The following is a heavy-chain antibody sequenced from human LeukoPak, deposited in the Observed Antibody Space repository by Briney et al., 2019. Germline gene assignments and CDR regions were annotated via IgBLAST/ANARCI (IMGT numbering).Heavy chain of an antibody. D-gene: IGHD4-17*01. V-gene: IGHV3-23*01. CDR2: ISGSGGST. J-gene: IGHJ4*02. Sequence: GGSLRLSCAASGFTFSSYAMSWVRQAPGKGLEWVSAISGSGGSTYYADSVKGRFTISRDNSKNTLYLQMNSLRAEDTAVYYCAKDGDRDTVTTYYFDYWGQGTLVTVSP. CDR1: GFTFSSYA. CDR3: AKDGDRDTVTTYYFDY.